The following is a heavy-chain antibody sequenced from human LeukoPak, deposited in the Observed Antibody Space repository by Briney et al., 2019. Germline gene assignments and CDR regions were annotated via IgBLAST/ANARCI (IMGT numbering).Heavy chain of an antibody. Sequence: PGGSLRLSCAASGFTFSSYAMNWVRQAPGKGLEWVSGISGSGDNTYYADSVKGRFTISRDNSKNTLYLQMNSLRAEDTAVYYCARDGYSGYDWGYWGQGTLVTVSS. D-gene: IGHD5-12*01. CDR3: ARDGYSGYDWGY. J-gene: IGHJ4*02. CDR1: GFTFSSYA. CDR2: ISGSGDNT. V-gene: IGHV3-23*01.